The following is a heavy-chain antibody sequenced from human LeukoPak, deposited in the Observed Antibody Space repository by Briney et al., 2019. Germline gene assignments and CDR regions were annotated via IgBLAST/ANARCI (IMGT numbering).Heavy chain of an antibody. CDR2: INSDGSST. CDR3: ARDQIAAAGKVVDY. Sequence: PGGSLRLSCAASGFTFSSYWMHWVRQAPGKGLVWVSRINSDGSSTSYADSVRCRFTISRDNAKNMLYLQMNSLRAEDTAVYYCARDQIAAAGKVVDYWGQGTLVTVSS. CDR1: GFTFSSYW. V-gene: IGHV3-74*01. D-gene: IGHD6-13*01. J-gene: IGHJ4*02.